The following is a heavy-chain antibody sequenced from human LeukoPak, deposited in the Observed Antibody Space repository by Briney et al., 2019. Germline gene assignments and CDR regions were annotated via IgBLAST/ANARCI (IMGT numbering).Heavy chain of an antibody. Sequence: GGSLRLSCAASGFTFSSYEMNWVRQAPGKGLEWVSYISSSGSNIYYADSVKGRFTISRDNAKNSLYLQMNSLRAEDTAVYYCASGGVAAQPPPTFDYWGQGTLVTVSS. CDR3: ASGGVAAQPPPTFDY. CDR1: GFTFSSYE. CDR2: ISSSGSNI. V-gene: IGHV3-48*03. J-gene: IGHJ4*02. D-gene: IGHD3-16*01.